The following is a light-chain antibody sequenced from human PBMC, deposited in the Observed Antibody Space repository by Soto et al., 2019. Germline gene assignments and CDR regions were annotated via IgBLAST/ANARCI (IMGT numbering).Light chain of an antibody. CDR3: QSYDSSLSDRYV. J-gene: IGLJ1*01. V-gene: IGLV1-40*01. CDR1: SSNIGAGYD. CDR2: GNN. Sequence: VLTQPPSVSGAPGQRVTISCTGSSSNIGAGYDVHWYKQLPGTAPKLLIYGNNNRPSGVPDRFSGSKSGTSASLAITGLQAEDEAEYYCQSYDSSLSDRYVFGTGTKVTVL.